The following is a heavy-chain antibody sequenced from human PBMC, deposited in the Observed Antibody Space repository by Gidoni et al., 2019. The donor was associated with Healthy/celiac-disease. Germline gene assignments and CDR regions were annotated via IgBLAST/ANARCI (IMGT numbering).Heavy chain of an antibody. CDR3: ATDRDPYSGSRGAFDI. J-gene: IGHJ3*02. D-gene: IGHD1-26*01. Sequence: QVQLVQSGAEVKKPGASVKVSCKVSGYTPTELSMHWVRQAPGKGLEWMGGFDPEDGETIYAQKFQGRVTMTEDTSTDTASMELSSLRSEDTAVYYCATDRDPYSGSRGAFDIWGQGTMVTVSS. CDR1: GYTPTELS. CDR2: FDPEDGET. V-gene: IGHV1-24*01.